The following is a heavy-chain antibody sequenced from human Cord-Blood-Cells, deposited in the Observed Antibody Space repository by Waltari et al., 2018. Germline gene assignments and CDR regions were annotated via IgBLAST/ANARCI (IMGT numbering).Heavy chain of an antibody. J-gene: IGHJ4*02. Sequence: QVQLVQSGAEVKKPGSSVKVSCKASGGTFSSYAISWVRQAPGQGLEWMGEVRPILGIATYAQKFQGRVTITADKSTSTAYMELSSLRSEDTAVYYCARSGSGSYYNLYYWGQGTLVTVSS. CDR3: ARSGSGSYYNLYY. CDR2: VRPILGIA. V-gene: IGHV1-69*10. D-gene: IGHD3-10*01. CDR1: GGTFSSYA.